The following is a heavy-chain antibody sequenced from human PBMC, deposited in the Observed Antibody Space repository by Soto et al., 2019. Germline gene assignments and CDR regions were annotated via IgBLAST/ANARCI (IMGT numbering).Heavy chain of an antibody. Sequence: PGESLKISCKASGYSFTTYWIGWVRQMPGKGLEWMGIIYPGDSDTRYSPSLQGQVTISADKSISTAYLQWSSLKASDTAMYYCARHKKISDRQNYFDCWGQGSQVTVSS. CDR1: GYSFTTYW. J-gene: IGHJ4*02. V-gene: IGHV5-51*01. CDR3: ARHKKISDRQNYFDC. D-gene: IGHD6-6*01. CDR2: IYPGDSDT.